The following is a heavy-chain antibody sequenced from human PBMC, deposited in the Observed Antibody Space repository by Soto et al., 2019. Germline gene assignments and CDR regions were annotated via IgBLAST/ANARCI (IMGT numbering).Heavy chain of an antibody. Sequence: SETLSLTCAVSGYSISSGNYWGWLRQPPGKGLEWIGSIYHGVSTYYNPPLNSRVTALIDMTNNHVSLILNSVTAAHTAVYHCATMSYNLRLLSSINLAIVIVNLVVLMLLNYVTAEDMVPSLCVRVGTWVSYCSDSSRSHCEKWFDNGGQGTLVNVFS. CDR2: IYHGVST. J-gene: IGHJ5*01. CDR1: GYSISSGNY. V-gene: IGHV4-38-2*01. CDR3: ATMSYNLRLLSSINLAIVIVNLVVLMLLNYVTAEDMVPSLCVRVGTWVSYCSDSSRSHCEKWFDN. D-gene: IGHD1-7*01.